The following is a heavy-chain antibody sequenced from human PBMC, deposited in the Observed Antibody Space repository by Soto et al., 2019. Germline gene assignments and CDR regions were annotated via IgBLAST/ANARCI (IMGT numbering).Heavy chain of an antibody. J-gene: IGHJ6*02. D-gene: IGHD2-15*01. CDR2: INPNSGGT. V-gene: IGHV1-2*04. CDR3: ATGGGYGIYYGMDV. Sequence: QVQLVQSGAEVKKPGASVKVSCKASGYTFTGYYMHWVRQAPGQGLEWMGWINPNSGGTNYAQQFQGWVTMTRDTSISTAYMELSRLRSDDTAVYYCATGGGYGIYYGMDVWGQGTTVTVSS. CDR1: GYTFTGYY.